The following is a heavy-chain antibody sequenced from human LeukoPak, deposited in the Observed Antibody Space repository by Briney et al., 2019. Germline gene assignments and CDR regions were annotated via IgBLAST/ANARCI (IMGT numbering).Heavy chain of an antibody. CDR2: IYPGDSDT. V-gene: IGHV5-51*01. J-gene: IGHJ5*02. D-gene: IGHD3-22*01. Sequence: GESLKISCKGSGYSFTNYWIGWVRQMPGKGLEWMGIIYPGDSDTRYSPSFQGQVTISADKSISTAYLQRSSLKASDTALYYCLRGLRDYYDSSGYPFWFDPWGQGTLVTVSS. CDR3: LRGLRDYYDSSGYPFWFDP. CDR1: GYSFTNYW.